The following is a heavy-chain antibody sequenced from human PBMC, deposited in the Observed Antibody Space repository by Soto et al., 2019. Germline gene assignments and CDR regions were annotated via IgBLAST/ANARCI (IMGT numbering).Heavy chain of an antibody. CDR3: ATRPRTTFGWFDP. Sequence: PXXTLSLTCAVYRGSFSGYYWSWIRQPPGXGRERIGELXHSGSXNYNPSPKSRVXISVDTSXXQFSLKLSSVTAADTAVYYCATRPRTTFGWFDPWRKGTLVTVYS. D-gene: IGHD4-4*01. CDR1: RGSFSGYY. J-gene: IGHJ5*02. CDR2: LXHSGSX. V-gene: IGHV4-34*01.